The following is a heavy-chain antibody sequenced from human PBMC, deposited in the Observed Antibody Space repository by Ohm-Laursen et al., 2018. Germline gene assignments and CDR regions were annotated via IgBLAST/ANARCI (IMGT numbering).Heavy chain of an antibody. Sequence: SETLSLTWTVSGGSISSYYWSWIRQPPGKGLEWIGYIYYSGSTNYNPSLKSRVTISVDTSKTQFSLKLTSVTAAGTAVYYCGRDDFWSGYSDVWGQGTTVTVSS. V-gene: IGHV4-59*12. D-gene: IGHD3-3*01. CDR1: GGSISSYY. J-gene: IGHJ6*02. CDR3: GRDDFWSGYSDV. CDR2: IYYSGST.